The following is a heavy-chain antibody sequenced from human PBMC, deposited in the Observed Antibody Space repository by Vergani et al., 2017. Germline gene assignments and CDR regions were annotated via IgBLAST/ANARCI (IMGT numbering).Heavy chain of an antibody. CDR1: GFTFSNAW. D-gene: IGHD3-22*01. V-gene: IGHV3-15*01. J-gene: IGHJ4*02. CDR3: TTDPTMIVVVITTERLDY. CDR2: IKSKTDGGTT. Sequence: EVQLLESGGGLVKPGGSLRLSCAASGFTFSNAWMSWVRQAPGKGLDWVGRIKSKTDGGTTDYAAPVKGRFTISRDDSKNTLYLQMNSLKTEDTAVYYCTTDPTMIVVVITTERLDYWGQGTLVTVSS.